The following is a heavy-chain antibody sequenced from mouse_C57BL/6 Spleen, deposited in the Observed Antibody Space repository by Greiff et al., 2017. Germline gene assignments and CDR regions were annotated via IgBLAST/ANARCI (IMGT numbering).Heavy chain of an antibody. CDR1: GFTFSSYA. J-gene: IGHJ2*01. D-gene: IGHD2-4*01. CDR3: AREDDYDAY. Sequence: EVKVVESGGGLVKPGGSLKLSCAASGFTFSSYAMSWVRQTPEKRLEWVATISDGGSYTYYPDNVKGRFTISRDNAKNNLYLQMSHLKSEDTAMYYCAREDDYDAYWGQGTTLTVSS. CDR2: ISDGGSYT. V-gene: IGHV5-4*01.